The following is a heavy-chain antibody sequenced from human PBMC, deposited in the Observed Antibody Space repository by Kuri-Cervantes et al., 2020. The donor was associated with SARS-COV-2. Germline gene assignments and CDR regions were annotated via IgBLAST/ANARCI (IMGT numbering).Heavy chain of an antibody. D-gene: IGHD3-3*01. CDR2: ISSSSSYI. CDR3: AGSYFWSANGSCCYYYYYYMDV. V-gene: IGHV3-21*01. Sequence: LSLTCAASGFTFSSYSMNWVRQAPGEGLEWVSSISSSSSYIYYADSVKGRFTISRDNAKNSLYLQMNSLRAEDTAVYYCAGSYFWSANGSCCYYYYYYMDVWGKGTTVTVSS. CDR1: GFTFSSYS. J-gene: IGHJ6*03.